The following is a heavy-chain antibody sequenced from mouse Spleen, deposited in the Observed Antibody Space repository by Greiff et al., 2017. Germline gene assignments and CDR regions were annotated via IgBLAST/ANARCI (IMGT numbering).Heavy chain of an antibody. D-gene: IGHD1-2*01. CDR2: IDPSDSST. CDR1: GYTFTSYW. J-gene: IGHJ3*01. V-gene: IGHV1-59*01. CDR3: SRGGYGYRFAY. Sequence: QVQLQQPGAELVRPGTSVKLSCKASGYTFTSYWMHWVKQRPGQGLEWIGVIDPSDSSTNYNQKFKGKATLTVDTSSSTAYMQLSSLTSEDSAVYYCSRGGYGYRFAYWGQGTLVTVSA.